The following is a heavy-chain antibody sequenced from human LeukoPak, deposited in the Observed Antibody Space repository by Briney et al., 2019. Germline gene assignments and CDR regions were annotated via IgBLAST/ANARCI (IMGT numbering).Heavy chain of an antibody. Sequence: GGSLRLSCAASGFTFSNYGMHWVRQAPGKGLEWVSFIRYDGSNKYYADSVKGRFTISRDNSKNTLYLQMNSLRAEDTAVYYCAKDSYCTSTSCLYSGYEWGQGTLVTVSS. D-gene: IGHD2-2*01. CDR2: IRYDGSNK. J-gene: IGHJ4*02. V-gene: IGHV3-30*02. CDR1: GFTFSNYG. CDR3: AKDSYCTSTSCLYSGYE.